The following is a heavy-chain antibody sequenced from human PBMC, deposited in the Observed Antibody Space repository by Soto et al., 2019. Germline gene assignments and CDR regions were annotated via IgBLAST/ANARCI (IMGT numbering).Heavy chain of an antibody. CDR3: ARLVPAGIVVVPAARPGQRIGWFDP. J-gene: IGHJ5*02. Sequence: QVQLVQSGAEVKKPGSSVKVSCKASGGTFSSYAISWVRQAPGQGLEWMGGIIPIFGTANYAQKFQGRVTITADESTSTAYMELSSLRSEDTAVYYSARLVPAGIVVVPAARPGQRIGWFDPWGQGTLVTVSS. D-gene: IGHD2-2*01. CDR2: IIPIFGTA. CDR1: GGTFSSYA. V-gene: IGHV1-69*01.